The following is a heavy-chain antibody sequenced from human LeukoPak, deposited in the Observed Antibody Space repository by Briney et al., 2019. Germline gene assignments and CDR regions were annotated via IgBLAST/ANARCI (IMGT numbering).Heavy chain of an antibody. V-gene: IGHV3-23*01. Sequence: GGSLRLSCAASGFTFSSYAMSWVRQAPGKGLEWVSAISGSGGSTYYADSVKGRFTISRDNSKNTLYLQMNSLRAEDTAVYYCAKTLYCSGGSCYSLFDYWGQGTLVTVSS. CDR2: ISGSGGST. CDR3: AKTLYCSGGSCYSLFDY. J-gene: IGHJ4*02. CDR1: GFTFSSYA. D-gene: IGHD2-15*01.